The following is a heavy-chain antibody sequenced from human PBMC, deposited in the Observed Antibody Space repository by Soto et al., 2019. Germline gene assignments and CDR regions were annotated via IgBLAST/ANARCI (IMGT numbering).Heavy chain of an antibody. J-gene: IGHJ4*02. CDR1: GFTFSSYG. CDR3: AKDRVPAAIGWFDY. V-gene: IGHV3-30*18. Sequence: GGSLRLSCAASGFTFSSYGMHWVRQAPGKGLEWVAVISYDGSNKYYADSVKGRFTISRDNSKNTLYLQMNSLRAEDTAVYYCAKDRVPAAIGWFDYWGQGTLVTVSS. D-gene: IGHD2-2*02. CDR2: ISYDGSNK.